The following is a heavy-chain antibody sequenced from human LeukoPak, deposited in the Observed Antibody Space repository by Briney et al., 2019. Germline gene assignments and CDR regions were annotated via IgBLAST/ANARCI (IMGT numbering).Heavy chain of an antibody. CDR1: GFTVSSNY. Sequence: PGGSLRLSCAASGFTVSSNYMSWVRQAPGKGLEWVSIIYSGGSTFYADSVKGRFTISRDNSKNTLYLQMNSLRAEDTAVYYCAREAYGSFDIWGQGTMVTVSS. CDR2: IYSGGST. D-gene: IGHD3-10*01. CDR3: AREAYGSFDI. J-gene: IGHJ3*02. V-gene: IGHV3-53*05.